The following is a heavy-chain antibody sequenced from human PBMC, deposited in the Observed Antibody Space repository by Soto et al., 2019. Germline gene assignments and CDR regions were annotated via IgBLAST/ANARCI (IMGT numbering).Heavy chain of an antibody. J-gene: IGHJ1*01. CDR2: ISGSGGST. Sequence: GGSLRLSCAASGFTFSSYAMSWVSQAPGKGLEWVSAISGSGGSTYYADSVKGRFTISRDNAKNTLYLKMNSLRAEDTAVYYCAKDLPEPPGLGSSWYQIEYFQFWGQGTLVPVAS. CDR3: AKDLPEPPGLGSSWYQIEYFQF. D-gene: IGHD6-13*01. V-gene: IGHV3-23*01. CDR1: GFTFSSYA.